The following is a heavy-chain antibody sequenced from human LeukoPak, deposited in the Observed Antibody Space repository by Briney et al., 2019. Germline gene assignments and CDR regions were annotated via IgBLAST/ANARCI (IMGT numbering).Heavy chain of an antibody. CDR3: ATRLPFTGYKN. J-gene: IGHJ4*01. CDR2: MSRTADRI. V-gene: IGHV3-48*03. D-gene: IGHD5-24*01. CDR1: GGTLSTYE. Sequence: PGGSLRLSCTIFGGTLSTYEFNWVRKAPGKRPEWISYMSRTADRIDHADSVKGRFTMSRDNAKNSVYLQMNSLRVDDTAIYYCATRLPFTGYKNWGQGTLVTVSS.